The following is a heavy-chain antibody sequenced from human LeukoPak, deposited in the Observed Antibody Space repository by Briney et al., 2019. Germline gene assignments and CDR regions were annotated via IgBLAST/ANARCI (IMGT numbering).Heavy chain of an antibody. CDR3: ATSGWNGGGGFDP. CDR1: GGSFSGYY. J-gene: IGHJ5*02. CDR2: ISHSGTT. D-gene: IGHD3-16*01. V-gene: IGHV4-34*01. Sequence: SETLSLTCDVSGGSFSGYYWSWIRQPPGKGLEWIGEISHSGTTNYNPSLKSRVSMSVGASSTQFSLIMTSVTAADAAVYYCATSGWNGGGGFDPWGQGTLVIVSS.